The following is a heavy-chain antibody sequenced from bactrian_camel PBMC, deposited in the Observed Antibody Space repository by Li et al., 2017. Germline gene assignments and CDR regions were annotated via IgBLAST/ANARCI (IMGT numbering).Heavy chain of an antibody. CDR3: AADTRSGCGAGYWRVGFPFGS. CDR1: DYTIGRYC. CDR2: IESDGST. Sequence: QVQLVESGGGSVQVGGSLRLSCVASDYTIGRYCMGWFRQIPDKEREGVAGIESDGSTSYADSVKGRFAISQDNTKNFLYLQMNNLKPEDTSMYYCAADTRSGCGAGYWRVGFPFGSRGQGTQVT. V-gene: IGHV3S55*01. D-gene: IGHD5*01. J-gene: IGHJ6*01.